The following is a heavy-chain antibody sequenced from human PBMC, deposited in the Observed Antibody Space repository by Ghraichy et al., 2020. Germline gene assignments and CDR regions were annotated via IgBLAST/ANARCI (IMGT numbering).Heavy chain of an antibody. V-gene: IGHV3-23*01. J-gene: IGHJ6*02. CDR1: GFTFSSYA. CDR3: AKDTSAAMKYYYYGMDV. CDR2: ISGSGGST. Sequence: GGSLRLSCAASGFTFSSYAMSWVRQAPGKGLEWVSAISGSGGSTYYADSVKGRFTISRDNSKNTLYLQMNSLRAEDTAVYYCAKDTSAAMKYYYYGMDVWGQGTTVTVSS. D-gene: IGHD2-2*01.